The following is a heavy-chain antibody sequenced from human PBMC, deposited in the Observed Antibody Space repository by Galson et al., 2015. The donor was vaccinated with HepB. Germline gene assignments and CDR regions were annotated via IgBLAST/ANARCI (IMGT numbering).Heavy chain of an antibody. V-gene: IGHV3-7*03. CDR2: IKQDGSEK. CDR3: AREQAYCGGGRCYYYYGMDV. D-gene: IGHD2-21*01. CDR1: GFTFSSYW. Sequence: SLRLSCAASGFTFSSYWMSWVRQAPGKGLEWVANIKQDGSEKYYVDSVKGRFTISRDNAKNSLYLQMNSLRAEDTAVYYCAREQAYCGGGRCYYYYGMDVWGQGTTVTASS. J-gene: IGHJ6*02.